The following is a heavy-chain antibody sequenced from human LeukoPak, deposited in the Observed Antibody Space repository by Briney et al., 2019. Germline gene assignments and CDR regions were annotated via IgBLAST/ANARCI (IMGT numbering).Heavy chain of an antibody. Sequence: PSETLSLTCTVSGASVNSGSYYWTWIRQPPGKGLEWIGYVSYTGSTNYNPSLKSRVTISVDTSKNQFSLKLSSVTAADTAVYYCARQPRRAYCGGDCYFDYWGQGTLVTVSS. J-gene: IGHJ4*02. CDR3: ARQPRRAYCGGDCYFDY. CDR2: VSYTGST. D-gene: IGHD2-21*02. V-gene: IGHV4-61*01. CDR1: GASVNSGSYY.